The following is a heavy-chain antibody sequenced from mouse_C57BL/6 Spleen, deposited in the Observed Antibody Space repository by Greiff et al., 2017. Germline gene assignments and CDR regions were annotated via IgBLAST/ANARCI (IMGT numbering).Heavy chain of an antibody. V-gene: IGHV1-72*01. J-gene: IGHJ1*03. CDR3: ARTTTVVDWYFDV. CDR2: IDANSGGT. Sequence: QVQLQQPGAELVKPGASVKLSCKASGYTFTSYWMHWVKQRPGRGLEWIGRIDANSGGTKYNEKFKSKATLTVDKPSSTAYMQLISLTSEDSAVYYCARTTTVVDWYFDVWGTGTTVTVSS. D-gene: IGHD1-1*01. CDR1: GYTFTSYW.